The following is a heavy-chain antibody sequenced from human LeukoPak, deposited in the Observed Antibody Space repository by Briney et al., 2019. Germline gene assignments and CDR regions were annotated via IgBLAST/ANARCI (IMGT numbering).Heavy chain of an antibody. CDR3: ARVIQLWLEYNWFDP. CDR2: IIPIFGTA. J-gene: IGHJ5*02. V-gene: IGHV1-69*13. Sequence: SVKVSCKSSGGTFSSYAISWVRQAPGQGLEWMGGIIPIFGTANYAQKFQGRVTITADESTSTAYMELSSLRSEDTAVYYCARVIQLWLEYNWFDPWGQGTLVTVSS. D-gene: IGHD5-18*01. CDR1: GGTFSSYA.